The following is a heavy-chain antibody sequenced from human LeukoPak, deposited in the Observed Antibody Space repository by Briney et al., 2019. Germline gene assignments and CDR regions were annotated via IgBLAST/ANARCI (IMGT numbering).Heavy chain of an antibody. J-gene: IGHJ4*02. CDR1: GFTYSSYW. D-gene: IGHD1-26*01. CDR2: IKQDGSEK. Sequence: GGSLRLSCVASGFTYSSYWMSWVRQAPGKGLEWVANIKQDGSEKNYVDSVKGRFTISRDDAKNSLYLQMNSLRAEDTAVYYCTRDYRGTFDYWGQGTLVTVSS. CDR3: TRDYRGTFDY. V-gene: IGHV3-7*03.